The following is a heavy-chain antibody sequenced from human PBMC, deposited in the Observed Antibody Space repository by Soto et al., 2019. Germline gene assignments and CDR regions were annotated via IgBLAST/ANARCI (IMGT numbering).Heavy chain of an antibody. CDR1: GCTLSDHF. D-gene: IGHD4-4*01. Sequence: LRLSGAASGCTLSDHFMEWVRQAPGKGLEWVGRTKHKAASYTTDYAASVNGRFTISRDDSKNPLYLQMNSLKTEDTAMYYCVTLQFSRWFYWGLGTLVTVSS. V-gene: IGHV3-72*01. CDR2: TKHKAASYTT. CDR3: VTLQFSRWFY. J-gene: IGHJ4*02.